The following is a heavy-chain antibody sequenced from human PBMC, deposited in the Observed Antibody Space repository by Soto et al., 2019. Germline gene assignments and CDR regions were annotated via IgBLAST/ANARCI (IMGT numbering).Heavy chain of an antibody. CDR2: IYHSGST. CDR3: ARIPPGSIFYFDY. V-gene: IGHV4-30-2*01. Sequence: SETLSLTCAVSGGSISSGGYSWSWIRQPPGKGLECIGYIYHSGSTYYNPSLKSRVTISVDRSKNQFSLKLSSVTAADTAMYYCARIPPGSIFYFDYWGQGTLVTVSS. CDR1: GGSISSGGYS. D-gene: IGHD2-2*02. J-gene: IGHJ4*02.